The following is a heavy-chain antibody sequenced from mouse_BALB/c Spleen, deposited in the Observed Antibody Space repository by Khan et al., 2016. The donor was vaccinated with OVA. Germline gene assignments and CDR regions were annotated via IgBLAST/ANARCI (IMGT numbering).Heavy chain of an antibody. CDR1: GFSLTNYG. CDR3: DRQPYHHYKVMDY. CDR2: MWGDGSA. Sequence: QVQLKESGPGLVAPSQSLSITCTISGFSLTNYGVHWVRQPPGKGLEWLVLMWGDGSATYNSALKSRLTISMDNSKSQVFLKMHSLQTADTAMYICDRQPYHHYKVMDYWGQGTSVTVSS. V-gene: IGHV2-6-1*01. J-gene: IGHJ4*01. D-gene: IGHD2-10*02.